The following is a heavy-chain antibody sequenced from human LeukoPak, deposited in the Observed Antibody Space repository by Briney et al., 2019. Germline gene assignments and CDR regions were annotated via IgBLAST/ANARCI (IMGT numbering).Heavy chain of an antibody. D-gene: IGHD6-19*01. J-gene: IGHJ3*02. Sequence: GGSLRLSCAASGFTFSSYNMNWVRQAPGKGLEWVGRIKSKTDGGTTDYAAPVKGRFTISRENAKNSLYLQMNSLRAGDTAVYYCAREALAVAGTDDGFDIWGQGTMVTVSS. CDR1: GFTFSSYN. V-gene: IGHV3-15*01. CDR2: IKSKTDGGTT. CDR3: AREALAVAGTDDGFDI.